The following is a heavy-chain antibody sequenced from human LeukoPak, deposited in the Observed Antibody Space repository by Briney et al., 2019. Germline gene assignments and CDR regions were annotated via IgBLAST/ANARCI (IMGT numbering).Heavy chain of an antibody. V-gene: IGHV3-7*03. CDR3: AGGAGWLSDY. CDR2: IKEDGSEE. D-gene: IGHD2-15*01. J-gene: IGHJ4*02. Sequence: GGSLRLSCAASRFTFSPYWMNWFRQAPGKGLEWVALIKEDGSEELYDGSVEGRFTISRDSGKNSLYLQMNSLRAEDTAVYYCAGGAGWLSDYWGQGTLVTVSS. CDR1: RFTFSPYW.